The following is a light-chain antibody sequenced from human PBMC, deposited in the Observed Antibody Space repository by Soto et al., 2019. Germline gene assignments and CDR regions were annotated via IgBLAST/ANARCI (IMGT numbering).Light chain of an antibody. J-gene: IGKJ1*01. CDR1: ESLLHSNGYNY. CDR3: MQPLQSWT. Sequence: DIVMTQSPVSLPVTPGEPSSISCSSSESLLHSNGYNYLDWYLQKPGQSPQLLIYLGSNRASGVPDRFSGSGSGTDFTLKISRVEAEDVGVYYCMQPLQSWTFGQGTKV. CDR2: LGS. V-gene: IGKV2-28*01.